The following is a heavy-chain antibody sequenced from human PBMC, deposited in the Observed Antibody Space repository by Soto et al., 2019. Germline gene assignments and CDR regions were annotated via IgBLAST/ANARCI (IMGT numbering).Heavy chain of an antibody. CDR3: ARAYQWQVQNYYGMDV. CDR2: ISAYNGNT. CDR1: GYTFTSYG. J-gene: IGHJ6*02. D-gene: IGHD6-19*01. V-gene: IGHV1-18*01. Sequence: GASVKVSCKASGYTFTSYGISWVRQAPGQGLEWMGWISAYNGNTNYAQKLQGRVTMTTDTSTSTAYMELRSLRSDDTAVYYCARAYQWQVQNYYGMDVWGQGTTVTVSS.